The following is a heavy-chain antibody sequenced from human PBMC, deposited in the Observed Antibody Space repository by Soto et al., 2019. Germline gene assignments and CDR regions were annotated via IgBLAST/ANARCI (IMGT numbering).Heavy chain of an antibody. CDR3: ARFVTIFGVGYGMDV. CDR2: INPNSGGT. Sequence: ASVQVSCQASGYTFTGYYMHLVRQAPGQGLEWMGWINPNSGGTNYAQKFQGWVTMTRDTSISTAYMELSRLRSDDTAVYYCARFVTIFGVGYGMDVWGQGTTVTVSS. D-gene: IGHD3-3*01. CDR1: GYTFTGYY. J-gene: IGHJ6*02. V-gene: IGHV1-2*04.